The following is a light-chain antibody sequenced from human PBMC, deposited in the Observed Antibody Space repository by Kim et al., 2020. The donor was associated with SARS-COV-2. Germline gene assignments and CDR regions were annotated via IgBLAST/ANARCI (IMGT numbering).Light chain of an antibody. CDR3: QVWDRSTGV. J-gene: IGLJ1*01. CDR1: KLGDKY. V-gene: IGLV3-1*01. Sequence: SVSPGQTASITCSGDKLGDKYVCWYQQKAGQSPVLVIYQDTKRPSGIPERFSGSYSGNTATLTISGTQSMDEADYYCQVWDRSTGVFGTGTKVTVL. CDR2: QDT.